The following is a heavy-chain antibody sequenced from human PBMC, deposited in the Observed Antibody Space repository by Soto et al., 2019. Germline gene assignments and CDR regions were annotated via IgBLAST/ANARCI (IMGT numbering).Heavy chain of an antibody. Sequence: GGSLRLSCAASGFTFSSYSMNWVRQAPGKGLEWVSYISSSSSTIYYADSVKGRFTISRDNAKNPLYLQMNSLRDEDTGVYYCASDSTLDFGRDAFDCWGQGSLVTVS. J-gene: IGHJ4*02. V-gene: IGHV3-48*02. CDR3: ASDSTLDFGRDAFDC. CDR1: GFTFSSYS. D-gene: IGHD3-3*01. CDR2: ISSSSSTI.